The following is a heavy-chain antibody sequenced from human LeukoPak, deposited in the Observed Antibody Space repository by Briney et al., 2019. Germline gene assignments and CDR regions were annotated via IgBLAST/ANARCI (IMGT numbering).Heavy chain of an antibody. J-gene: IGHJ6*02. D-gene: IGHD1-1*01. CDR1: GSTLSTNA. Sequence: GGSLRLSCLTSGSTLSTNAMSWVRQAPGKGLEWVSAISASGGRTYYADSVKGRFTISRDNSKNTMYQQMNSLRAEDTAIYYCAKDKGWGYSAYDFYGMDVWGQGTTVTVSS. V-gene: IGHV3-23*01. CDR2: ISASGGRT. CDR3: AKDKGWGYSAYDFYGMDV.